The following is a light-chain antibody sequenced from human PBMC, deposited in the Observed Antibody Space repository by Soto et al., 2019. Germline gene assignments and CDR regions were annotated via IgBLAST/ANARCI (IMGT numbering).Light chain of an antibody. CDR1: NSDVGGHNY. Sequence: QSALTQPASVSGSLGQSITISCTGSNSDVGGHNYVSWYQQHPGKAPKLMIYEVGIRPSGVSTRFSGSKSGNTASLTISGLPAEDEADYYCSSYTSTSLYVFGTGTKLTVL. CDR2: EVG. CDR3: SSYTSTSLYV. V-gene: IGLV2-14*01. J-gene: IGLJ1*01.